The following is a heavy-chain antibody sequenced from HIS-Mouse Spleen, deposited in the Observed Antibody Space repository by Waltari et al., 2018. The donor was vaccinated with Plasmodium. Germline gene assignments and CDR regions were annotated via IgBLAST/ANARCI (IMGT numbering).Heavy chain of an antibody. CDR1: GFTVSSNY. D-gene: IGHD1-7*01. CDR3: ARDRITGTSYFDY. J-gene: IGHJ4*02. Sequence: EVQLVETGGGLIQPGGSLRLSCAASGFTVSSNYMSWVRQAPGKGLEWVSVIYSGGSTYYADSVKGRFTISRDNSKNTLYLQMNSLRAEDTAVYYCARDRITGTSYFDYWGQGTLVTVSS. CDR2: IYSGGST. V-gene: IGHV3-53*02.